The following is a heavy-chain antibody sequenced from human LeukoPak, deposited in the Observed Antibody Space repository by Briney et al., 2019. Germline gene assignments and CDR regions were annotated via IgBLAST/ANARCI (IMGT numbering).Heavy chain of an antibody. CDR1: GLTFSGYS. Sequence: PGGSLRLSCAAFGLTFSGYSMNWVRQAPGKGLEWVSSISSGRSYIHYADSVKGRFTVSRDNARNSLYLQMNSLRAEDTAVYYCARDLFNSYYDTSGYSAFDYWSQGTLVTVSS. D-gene: IGHD3-22*01. J-gene: IGHJ4*02. CDR2: ISSGRSYI. V-gene: IGHV3-21*01. CDR3: ARDLFNSYYDTSGYSAFDY.